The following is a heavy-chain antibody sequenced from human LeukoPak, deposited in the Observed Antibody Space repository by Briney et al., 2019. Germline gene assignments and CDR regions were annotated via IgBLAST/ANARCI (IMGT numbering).Heavy chain of an antibody. J-gene: IGHJ3*02. Sequence: SETLSLTCTVSGGSISSSSYYWGWIRQPPGKGLEWIGSIYYSGSTYYNPSLKSRVTISVDTSKNQFSLKLSSVTAADTAVYYCARQEDIVVVPAAIGGSGAFDIWGQGTMVTVSS. CDR3: ARQEDIVVVPAAIGGSGAFDI. D-gene: IGHD2-2*02. CDR2: IYYSGST. CDR1: GGSISSSSYY. V-gene: IGHV4-39*01.